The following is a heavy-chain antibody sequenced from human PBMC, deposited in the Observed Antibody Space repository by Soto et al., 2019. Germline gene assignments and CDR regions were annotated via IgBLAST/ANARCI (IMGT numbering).Heavy chain of an antibody. D-gene: IGHD6-13*01. Sequence: GGSLRLSCAASGFTFSSYAMHWVRQAPGKGLEWVAVILYDGSNKYYADSVKGRFTISRDNSKNTLYLQMNSLRAEDTAVYYCARDRVEQQLVKGRRRLKPSYYYYGMDVWGKGTTVTVSS. V-gene: IGHV3-30-3*01. J-gene: IGHJ6*04. CDR2: ILYDGSNK. CDR3: ARDRVEQQLVKGRRRLKPSYYYYGMDV. CDR1: GFTFSSYA.